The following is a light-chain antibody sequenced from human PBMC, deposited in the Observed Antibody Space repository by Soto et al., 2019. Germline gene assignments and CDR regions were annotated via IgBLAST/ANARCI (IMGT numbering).Light chain of an antibody. CDR3: QQYHNYPGT. J-gene: IGKJ1*01. CDR2: AAS. V-gene: IGKV1-5*01. Sequence: DIQMTQSPSTLSASVGDRVTITCRASQTVVNWLAWHQQRPGKAPTLLIYAASTLQSGVPSRFSGSGSGAEFTLPITCLQPDDFATYYCQQYHNYPGTFGQVTKVEIK. CDR1: QTVVNW.